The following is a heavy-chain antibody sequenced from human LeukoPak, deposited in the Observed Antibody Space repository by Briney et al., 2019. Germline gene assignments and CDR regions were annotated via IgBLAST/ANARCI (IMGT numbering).Heavy chain of an antibody. J-gene: IGHJ4*02. V-gene: IGHV4-34*01. CDR3: ARVTRLYGSGSYSIDY. D-gene: IGHD3-10*01. CDR1: GGSFSGYY. Sequence: SETLSLTCAVYGGSFSGYYWSWIRQPPGKGLEWIGEINHSGSTNYNPSLKSRVTISVDTSKNQFSLKLSSVTAADTAVYYCARVTRLYGSGSYSIDYWGQGTLVTVSS. CDR2: INHSGST.